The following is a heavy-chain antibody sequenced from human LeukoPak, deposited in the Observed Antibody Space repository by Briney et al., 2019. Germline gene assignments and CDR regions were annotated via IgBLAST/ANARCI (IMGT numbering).Heavy chain of an antibody. V-gene: IGHV3-21*01. J-gene: IGHJ4*02. Sequence: PGRSLRLSCAASGFTFSSYSMNWVRQAPGKGLEWVSSISSSSSYRYYADSVKGRFTISRDNAKNSLYLQMNSLRAEDTAVYYCAREDDYGDYEWGERDYWGQGTLVTVSS. CDR3: AREDDYGDYEWGERDY. CDR1: GFTFSSYS. CDR2: ISSSSSYR. D-gene: IGHD4-17*01.